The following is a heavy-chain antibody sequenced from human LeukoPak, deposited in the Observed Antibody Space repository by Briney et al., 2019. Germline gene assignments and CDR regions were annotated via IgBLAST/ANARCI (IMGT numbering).Heavy chain of an antibody. Sequence: GGSLRLSCAASGFTFSNYWMSWVRQAPGKGLEWVANIKQDGSEKYYVDSVKGRFTISRDNAKNSLCLQMNSLRAEDTALYYCAREDQPRGTFDYWGQGTLVTVSS. CDR3: AREDQPRGTFDY. J-gene: IGHJ4*02. D-gene: IGHD2-15*01. V-gene: IGHV3-7*05. CDR1: GFTFSNYW. CDR2: IKQDGSEK.